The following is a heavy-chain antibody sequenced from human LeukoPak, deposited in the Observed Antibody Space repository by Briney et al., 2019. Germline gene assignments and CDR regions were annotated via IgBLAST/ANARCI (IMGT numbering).Heavy chain of an antibody. Sequence: GGSLRLSCAASGFTFSSYWMSWVRQAPGKGLEWVANMKQDGSEKYYVDSVKGRLTISRDNAKNSLYLQMNSLRAEDTAVYYCARDSSGWYGHPKNEDYWGQGTLVTVSS. J-gene: IGHJ4*02. CDR2: MKQDGSEK. V-gene: IGHV3-7*01. D-gene: IGHD6-19*01. CDR1: GFTFSSYW. CDR3: ARDSSGWYGHPKNEDY.